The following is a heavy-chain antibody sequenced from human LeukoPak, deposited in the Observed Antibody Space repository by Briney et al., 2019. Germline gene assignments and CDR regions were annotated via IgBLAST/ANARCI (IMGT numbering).Heavy chain of an antibody. V-gene: IGHV3-23*01. CDR2: IDDNGGDT. CDR1: GFTFNNYA. Sequence: GGSLRLSCAASGFTFNNYAMSWVRQAPGKGLEWVSAIDDNGGDTKYAVSVKGRFTISRDNSRSALYLQMNTLRVEDTAIYYCGRDWKLDYWGQGTLVTVSS. CDR3: GRDWKLDY. D-gene: IGHD1-1*01. J-gene: IGHJ4*02.